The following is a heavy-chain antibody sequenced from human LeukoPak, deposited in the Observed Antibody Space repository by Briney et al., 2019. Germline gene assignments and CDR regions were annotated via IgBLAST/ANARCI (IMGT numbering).Heavy chain of an antibody. CDR2: IYYSGST. Sequence: SETLSLTCTVSGGSISSYYWSWIRQPPGKGLEWIGYIYYSGSTNYNPSLKSRVTISVDTPKNQFSLKLSSVTAADTAVYYCAREEYSYGGYYYMDVWGKGTTVTVSS. D-gene: IGHD5-18*01. V-gene: IGHV4-59*01. CDR3: AREEYSYGGYYYMDV. CDR1: GGSISSYY. J-gene: IGHJ6*03.